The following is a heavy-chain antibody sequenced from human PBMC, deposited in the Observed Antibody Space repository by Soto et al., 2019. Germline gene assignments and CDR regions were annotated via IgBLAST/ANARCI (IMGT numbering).Heavy chain of an antibody. CDR1: GFTFSSYA. CDR3: ARGGGGWYPNPIDY. J-gene: IGHJ4*02. D-gene: IGHD6-19*01. V-gene: IGHV3-30-3*01. Sequence: QVQLVESGGGVVQPGRSLRLSCAASGFTFSSYAMHWVRQAPGKGLEWVAVISYDGSNKYYADSVKGRFTISRDNSNNTLYLQMNSLRAEDTAVYYCARGGGGWYPNPIDYWGQGTLVTVSS. CDR2: ISYDGSNK.